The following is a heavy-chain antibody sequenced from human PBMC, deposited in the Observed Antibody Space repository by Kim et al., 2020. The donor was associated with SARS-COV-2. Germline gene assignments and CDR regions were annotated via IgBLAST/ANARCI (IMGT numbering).Heavy chain of an antibody. CDR3: ARGQYERILVVVTATPYLDY. D-gene: IGHD2-15*01. Sequence: SETLSLTCAVYGEAFNGFYWTWIRQPPGKGLEWIGDISHPGSANYNPSLKSRTAISIDTYKKQISLKLNSVTAADTAVYYCARGQYERILVVVTATPYLDYWAQGTQVTVSS. J-gene: IGHJ4*02. V-gene: IGHV4-34*01. CDR2: ISHPGSA. CDR1: GEAFNGFY.